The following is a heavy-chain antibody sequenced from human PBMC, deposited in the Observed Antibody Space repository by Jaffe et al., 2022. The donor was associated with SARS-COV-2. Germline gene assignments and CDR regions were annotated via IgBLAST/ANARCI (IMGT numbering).Heavy chain of an antibody. V-gene: IGHV4-38-2*02. CDR2: IYHSGST. Sequence: QVQLQESGPGLVKPAETLSLTCTVSGYSISSGYYWGWIRQPPGKGLEWIGNIYHSGSTSYNPSLKSRVTISVDTSKNQFSLKLRSVTAADTAVYYCARAHSSVAPPFFDYWGQGILVTVSS. CDR1: GYSISSGYY. CDR3: ARAHSSVAPPFFDY. J-gene: IGHJ4*02. D-gene: IGHD3-10*01.